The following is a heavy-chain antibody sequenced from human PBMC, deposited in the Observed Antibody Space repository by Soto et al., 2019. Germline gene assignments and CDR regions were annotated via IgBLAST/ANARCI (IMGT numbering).Heavy chain of an antibody. Sequence: QVQLVESGGGLVKPGGSLRLACAASGFSLGDSYMSWVRQAPGKGLEWLSYISGGSSYTNYADSVKGRFTISRDNAKRSLYHEMNSLRADDTAVYYCAKTIVAASGYYFDHWGQGNLVTVSS. D-gene: IGHD2-21*01. V-gene: IGHV3-11*06. CDR2: ISGGSSYT. CDR3: AKTIVAASGYYFDH. J-gene: IGHJ4*02. CDR1: GFSLGDSY.